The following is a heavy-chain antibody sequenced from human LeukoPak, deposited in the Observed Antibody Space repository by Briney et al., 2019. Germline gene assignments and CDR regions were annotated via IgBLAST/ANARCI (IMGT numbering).Heavy chain of an antibody. CDR3: ARQNDFRLDY. D-gene: IGHD3-3*01. V-gene: IGHV5-51*01. CDR2: INPGGSDT. CDR1: GYSFTSYW. J-gene: IGHJ4*02. Sequence: GESLKISCKGSGYSFTSYWIGWVRQMSGKGLEWMGIINPGGSDTRYSPSFQGQVIISADKSISTAYLQWSSLRASDTAIYYCARQNDFRLDYWGQGTLVTVSS.